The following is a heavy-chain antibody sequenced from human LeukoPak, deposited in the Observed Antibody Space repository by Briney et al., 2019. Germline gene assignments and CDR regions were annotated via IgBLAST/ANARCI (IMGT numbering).Heavy chain of an antibody. CDR1: GYTFTSYG. CDR2: ISAYNGYT. CDR3: ARGGSSTTCDY. Sequence: ASVTVSCKASGYTFTSYGITWVRQAPGQGLEWMGWISAYNGYTNYAQKLQGRVTMTTDTSTSTAYMELKTLRSDDTAVYFCARGGSSTTCDYWGQGTLVTVSS. V-gene: IGHV1-18*01. J-gene: IGHJ4*02. D-gene: IGHD2-2*01.